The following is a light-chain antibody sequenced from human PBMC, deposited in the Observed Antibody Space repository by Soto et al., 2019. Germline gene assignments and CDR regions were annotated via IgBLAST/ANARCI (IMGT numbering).Light chain of an antibody. CDR2: HVT. CDR3: CSLTTSHTYV. V-gene: IGLV2-14*03. Sequence: QSVLTRPASVSGSPGRSITSSCTGTSSDIGHYDYVSWYQQHPGKAPKLMIYHVTYRPSGVSSRYSGSKSGNSASLTISGLQADDEADYYCCSLTTSHTYVFGSGTKVTV. J-gene: IGLJ1*01. CDR1: SSDIGHYDY.